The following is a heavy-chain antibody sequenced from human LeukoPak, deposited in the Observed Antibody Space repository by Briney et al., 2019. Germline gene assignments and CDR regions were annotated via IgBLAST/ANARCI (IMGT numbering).Heavy chain of an antibody. D-gene: IGHD2-8*02. CDR3: ARSGGYFDY. CDR2: IYYSGST. J-gene: IGHJ4*02. CDR1: GGSISSGGYS. V-gene: IGHV4-31*03. Sequence: PSETLSLTCTVSGGSISSGGYSWSWIRQHPGKGLEWIGYIYYSGSTYYNPSLKSRVTISVDTSKNQFSLKLSSVTAADTAVYYCARSGGYFDYWGQGTLVTVSS.